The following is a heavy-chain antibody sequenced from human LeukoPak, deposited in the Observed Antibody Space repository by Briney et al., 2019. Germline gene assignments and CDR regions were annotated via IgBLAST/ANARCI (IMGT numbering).Heavy chain of an antibody. Sequence: ASVSVSCRACGYTLNGYYMQWVRQAPGKGLEGRGWINPNRGGKIYAQMLQGRVIIIRDSFNSTAYIELRRQRWGDSGVFECARDLDDSTGYPYSGLLVWGQGTLFSVSS. CDR2: INPNRGGK. J-gene: IGHJ4*02. CDR3: ARDLDDSTGYPYSGLLV. V-gene: IGHV1-2*02. CDR1: GYTLNGYY. D-gene: IGHD3-22*01.